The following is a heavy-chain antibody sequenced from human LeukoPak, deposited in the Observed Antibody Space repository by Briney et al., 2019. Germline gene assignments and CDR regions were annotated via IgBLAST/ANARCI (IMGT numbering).Heavy chain of an antibody. CDR3: ARAPKYYYDSSFDY. J-gene: IGHJ4*02. Sequence: PSETLSLTCAVYGGSFSGYYWSWIRQPPGKGLEWIGEINHSGSTNYNPSLKSRVTISVDTSKNQFSLQLSSVTAADTAVYYCARAPKYYYDSSFDYWGQGTLVTVSS. CDR1: GGSFSGYY. D-gene: IGHD3-22*01. CDR2: INHSGST. V-gene: IGHV4-34*01.